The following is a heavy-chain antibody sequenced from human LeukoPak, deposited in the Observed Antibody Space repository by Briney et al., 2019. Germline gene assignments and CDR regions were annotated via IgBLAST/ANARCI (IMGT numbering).Heavy chain of an antibody. CDR3: GVIAVDGTGGIDY. CDR2: IYYSGST. CDR1: GVSISSYY. J-gene: IGHJ4*02. D-gene: IGHD6-19*01. V-gene: IGHV4-59*01. Sequence: SETLSLTCTVSGVSISSYYWSWIRQPPGKGLEWIGYIYYSGSTNYNPSLKSRVTISVDTSKNQFSLKLSSVTAADTAVYYCGVIAVDGTGGIDYWGQGTLVTVSS.